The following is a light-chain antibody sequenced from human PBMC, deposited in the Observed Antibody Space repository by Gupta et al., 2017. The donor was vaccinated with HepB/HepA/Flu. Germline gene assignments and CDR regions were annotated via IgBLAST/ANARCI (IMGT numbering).Light chain of an antibody. V-gene: IGKV3-20*01. J-gene: IGKJ1*01. CDR1: QSVTSSY. CDR3: QHYGTSLWT. Sequence: TQSPGTLSLSPGERATLSCRASQSVTSSYLAWYQQKPGQAPRLLIYGTSSRATGIPDRFSGSGSGTDFTLTISILDPEDFAVYYCQHYGTSLWTFGQGTKVEIK. CDR2: GTS.